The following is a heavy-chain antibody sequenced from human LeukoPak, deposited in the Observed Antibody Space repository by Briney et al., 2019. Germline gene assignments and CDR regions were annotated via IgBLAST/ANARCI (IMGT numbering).Heavy chain of an antibody. CDR1: GGSISSGGYY. J-gene: IGHJ3*02. D-gene: IGHD2-2*01. Sequence: PSETLSLTCTVYGGSISSGGYYWSWIRQPAGKGLEWIGRIYTSGSTNYNPSLKSRVTISVDTSKNQFSLKLSSVTAADTAVYYCARDQADIVVVPLNAFDIWGQGTMVTVSS. CDR3: ARDQADIVVVPLNAFDI. CDR2: IYTSGST. V-gene: IGHV4-61*02.